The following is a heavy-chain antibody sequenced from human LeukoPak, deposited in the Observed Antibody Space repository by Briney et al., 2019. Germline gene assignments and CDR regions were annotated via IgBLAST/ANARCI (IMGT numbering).Heavy chain of an antibody. Sequence: SQTLSLTCTVSGGSFSSGGYYWSWVRQHPGKGLEWIGYIFYSGTTYYNPSLKSRVIISVDASKNQFSLRLSSVTAADTAVYYCARDGDYWGQGTLVTVSS. V-gene: IGHV4-31*03. CDR2: IFYSGTT. CDR1: GGSFSSGGYY. J-gene: IGHJ4*02. CDR3: ARDGDY.